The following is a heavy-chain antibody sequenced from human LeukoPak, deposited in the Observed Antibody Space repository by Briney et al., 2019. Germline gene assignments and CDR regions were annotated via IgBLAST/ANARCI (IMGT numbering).Heavy chain of an antibody. CDR3: ARYSRLTADY. CDR2: ISSSGSSK. J-gene: IGHJ4*02. CDR1: GGSISSSSYY. Sequence: LSLTCTVSGGSISSSSYYMSWIRQAPGKGLEWVSYISSSGSSKYYADSVKGRFTISRDNAKNSLYLQMNSLRAEDTAVYYCARYSRLTADYWGQGTLVTVSS. D-gene: IGHD1-14*01. V-gene: IGHV3-11*04.